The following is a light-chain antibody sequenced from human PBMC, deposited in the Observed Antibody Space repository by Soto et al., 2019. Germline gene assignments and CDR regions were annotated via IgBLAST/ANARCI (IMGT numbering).Light chain of an antibody. J-gene: IGKJ3*01. V-gene: IGKV4-1*01. CDR3: QQSDLT. CDR2: WAS. Sequence: DIVMTQSPDSLAVSLGERATINCKSSQSVLYSSNNKNYLAWYQRKPGQPPKLLIYWASTRESGVPDRFSGSGSGTDFTLTISSLQAEDVAVYYCQQSDLTFGPGTYVDIK. CDR1: QSVLYSSNNKNY.